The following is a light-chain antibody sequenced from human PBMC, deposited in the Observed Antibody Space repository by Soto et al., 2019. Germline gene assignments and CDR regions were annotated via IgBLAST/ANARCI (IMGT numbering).Light chain of an antibody. J-gene: IGKJ1*01. CDR2: GAS. Sequence: EIVLTRSPATLSLSPGERATLSCRASQSVSSYLAWYQQKPGQAPRLLISGASRRATGIPDRFSGSGSGTDFTLTISRLETEDFAVYYCQQYGSSPWTFGQGTKVEIK. V-gene: IGKV3-20*01. CDR1: QSVSSY. CDR3: QQYGSSPWT.